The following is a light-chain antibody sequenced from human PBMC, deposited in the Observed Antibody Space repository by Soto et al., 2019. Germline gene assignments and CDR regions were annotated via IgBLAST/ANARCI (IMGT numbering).Light chain of an antibody. CDR2: DAS. V-gene: IGKV3-11*01. J-gene: IGKJ4*01. CDR1: QTVSNY. Sequence: EIVLTQSPATLSLSPGERATLSCRASQTVSNYLAWYQQKPGQAPRLLIYDASNRATGIPARFSGSGAGTDFTLTISSLEPEDFAVYYCQQRSNWPRPVTVGGGTKVEIK. CDR3: QQRSNWPRPVT.